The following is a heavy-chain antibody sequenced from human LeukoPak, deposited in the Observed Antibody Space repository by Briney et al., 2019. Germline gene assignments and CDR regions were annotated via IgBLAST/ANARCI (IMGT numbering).Heavy chain of an antibody. V-gene: IGHV3-23*01. CDR3: AKAGALAVAGNFDY. CDR2: ISGSGGST. CDR1: GFTFSSYA. D-gene: IGHD6-19*01. Sequence: PGGSLRLSCAASGFTFSSYAMSWVRQAPGKGLEWVSAISGSGGSTYYADSVKGRFTISRDNSKNALYLQMNSLRAEDTAVYYCAKAGALAVAGNFDYWGQGTLVTVSS. J-gene: IGHJ4*02.